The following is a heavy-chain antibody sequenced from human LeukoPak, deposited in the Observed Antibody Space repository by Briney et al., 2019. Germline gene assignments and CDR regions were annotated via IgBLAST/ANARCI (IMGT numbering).Heavy chain of an antibody. CDR3: ARQRGDTAGGAFDI. D-gene: IGHD2-21*02. CDR2: IFPGDSDT. Sequence: GESLKISCKGSGYSFTSYWIGWVRQMPGKGLEWMGVIFPGDSDTTYSPSFQGQVTISADRSISTAYLQWSSLKASDTALYFCARQRGDTAGGAFDIWGQGTMVTVSS. V-gene: IGHV5-51*01. CDR1: GYSFTSYW. J-gene: IGHJ3*02.